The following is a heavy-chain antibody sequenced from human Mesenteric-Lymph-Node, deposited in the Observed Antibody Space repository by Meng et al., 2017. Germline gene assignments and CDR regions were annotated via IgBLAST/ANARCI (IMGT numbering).Heavy chain of an antibody. D-gene: IGHD3-22*01. V-gene: IGHV1-2*06. Sequence: QVQLVQSGAEVKKPGASVKVSCKASGYTFTSYDMHWVRQAPGQGLEWMGRINVNNGGTNYAQKFQGRVTMTWDTSVSAAQMELSSLRSDDTAVYYCAAFYDESSGDVRADYWGQGILVTVSS. J-gene: IGHJ4*02. CDR2: INVNNGGT. CDR1: GYTFTSYD. CDR3: AAFYDESSGDVRADY.